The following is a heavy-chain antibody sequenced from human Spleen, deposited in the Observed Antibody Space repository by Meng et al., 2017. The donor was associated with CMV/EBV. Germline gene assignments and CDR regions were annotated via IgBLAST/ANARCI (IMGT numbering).Heavy chain of an antibody. CDR2: IRYDGSNK. V-gene: IGHV3-30*02. Sequence: GESLKISCAVSGFTFSSYGMHWVRQAPGKGLEWVAFIRYDGSNKYYPDSVKGRFTISRDNARNSLFLQMNSLRAEDTAVYYCARDIRGSDYYYGMDVWGQGTTVTVSS. CDR1: GFTFSSYG. D-gene: IGHD3-10*01. CDR3: ARDIRGSDYYYGMDV. J-gene: IGHJ6*02.